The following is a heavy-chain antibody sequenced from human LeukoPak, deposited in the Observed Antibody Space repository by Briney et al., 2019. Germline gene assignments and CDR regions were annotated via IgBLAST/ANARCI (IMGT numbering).Heavy chain of an antibody. Sequence: TSETLSLTCLVSGGSISTNNWWSWVRQSPGKGLEWIGEMYHSGNTNYNPSLKSRVIISVDKSKNQFSLKLTSVTAADTAVYYCARGFSRFDWLRNWFDPWGQGTLVTVSS. CDR1: GGSISTNNW. J-gene: IGHJ5*02. CDR2: MYHSGNT. V-gene: IGHV4-4*02. D-gene: IGHD3-9*01. CDR3: ARGFSRFDWLRNWFDP.